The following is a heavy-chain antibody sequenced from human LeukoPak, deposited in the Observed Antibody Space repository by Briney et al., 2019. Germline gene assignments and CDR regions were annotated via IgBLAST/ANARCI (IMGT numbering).Heavy chain of an antibody. CDR1: GYTFTSYA. D-gene: IGHD6-19*01. J-gene: IGHJ4*02. CDR3: AREWLEEPKAVAQTDY. V-gene: IGHV7-4-1*02. Sequence: GASVKVSCKASGYTFTSYAMNWVRQAPGQGLEWMGWINTNTGNPTYAQGFTGRFVFSLDTSVSTAYLQISSLKAEDTAVYYCAREWLEEPKAVAQTDYWGQGTLVTVSS. CDR2: INTNTGNP.